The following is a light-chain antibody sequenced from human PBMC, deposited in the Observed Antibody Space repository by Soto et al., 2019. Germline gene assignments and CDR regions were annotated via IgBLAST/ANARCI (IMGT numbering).Light chain of an antibody. J-gene: IGKJ5*01. CDR2: GAS. Sequence: ETVMTQSPATLSVSPWERATLSCRASQSVSSKLAWYQQKPGQAPRLLIYGASTRATGIPARFSGSGSGTEFTLSISSLQSEDSAVYYCQQYNNWPPITFGQGTRLEI. V-gene: IGKV3D-15*01. CDR1: QSVSSK. CDR3: QQYNNWPPIT.